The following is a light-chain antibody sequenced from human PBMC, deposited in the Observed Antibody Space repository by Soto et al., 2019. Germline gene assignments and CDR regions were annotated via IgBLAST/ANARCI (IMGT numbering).Light chain of an antibody. Sequence: QSVLTQPRSVSGSPGQSVAISCTGTSSDVGGYNYVSWYQQHPGKVPKLIIFDVYKRPSGVPDRFSGSKSGSTASLTISGLQADEEADYYCCSYAGGFYVVGTGTKVTVL. CDR1: SSDVGGYNY. J-gene: IGLJ1*01. CDR3: CSYAGGFYV. V-gene: IGLV2-11*01. CDR2: DVY.